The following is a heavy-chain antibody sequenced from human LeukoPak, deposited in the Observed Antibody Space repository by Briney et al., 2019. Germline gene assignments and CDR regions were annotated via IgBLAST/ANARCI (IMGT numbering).Heavy chain of an antibody. CDR2: IYYSGST. V-gene: IGHV4-39*07. J-gene: IGHJ6*03. Sequence: SETLSLTCTVSGGSISSSSYYWGWIRQPPGKGLEGIGSIYYSGSTYYNPSLKSRVTISVDTSKNQFSLKLSSVTAADTAVYYCAISNIAARAEDYYYYYMDVWGKGTTVTVSS. CDR1: GGSISSSSYY. CDR3: AISNIAARAEDYYYYYMDV. D-gene: IGHD6-6*01.